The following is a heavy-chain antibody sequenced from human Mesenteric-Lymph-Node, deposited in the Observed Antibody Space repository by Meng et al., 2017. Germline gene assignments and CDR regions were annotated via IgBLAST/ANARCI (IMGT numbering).Heavy chain of an antibody. V-gene: IGHV4-61*01. CDR2: IHYSGST. J-gene: IGHJ5*02. CDR3: AKERGWENWFDP. Sequence: QVQLLESVPGQVRPSETLSLTCAVSGGSVSSGSYDWSWIRQPPGKGVEWIGYIHYSGSTNYNPSLKNRVAMSVDTSKNQFSLKMSSVTAADTAVYYCAKERGWENWFDPWGQGTLVTVSS. D-gene: IGHD1-26*01. CDR1: GGSVSSGSYD.